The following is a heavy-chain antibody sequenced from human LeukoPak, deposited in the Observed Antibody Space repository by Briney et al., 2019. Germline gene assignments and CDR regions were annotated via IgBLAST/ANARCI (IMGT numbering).Heavy chain of an antibody. V-gene: IGHV3-53*01. CDR1: GFTFSSYS. J-gene: IGHJ4*02. CDR3: ARVDTAVLTGFDY. CDR2: IYSGGST. D-gene: IGHD5-18*01. Sequence: HAGGSLRLSCAASGFTFSSYSMNWVRQAPGKGLEWVSVIYSGGSTFYADSVKGRFTISRDNSKNTLYLQMNSLRAEDTAVYYCARVDTAVLTGFDYWGQGTLVTVSS.